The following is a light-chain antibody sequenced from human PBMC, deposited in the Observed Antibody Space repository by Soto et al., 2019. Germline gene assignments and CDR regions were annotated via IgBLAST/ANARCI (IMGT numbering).Light chain of an antibody. CDR2: GAS. V-gene: IGKV3-20*01. Sequence: EIVLTQSPGTLSLYPGERATLSCRASQSVSSAYLAWYQQIPGQAPRLLIYGASSRATGIQDRFSGSGSGTDFALTISGLEPEDFAVYYCQQSGSSFYPCGQGTKLEIK. J-gene: IGKJ2*01. CDR1: QSVSSAY. CDR3: QQSGSSFYP.